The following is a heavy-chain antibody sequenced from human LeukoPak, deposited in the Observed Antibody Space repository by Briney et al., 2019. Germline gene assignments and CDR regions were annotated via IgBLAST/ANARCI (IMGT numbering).Heavy chain of an antibody. D-gene: IGHD3-22*01. V-gene: IGHV4-39*01. CDR2: IYYSGST. CDR3: ARVEYWGYYDGSKIDY. Sequence: PSETLSLTCTVSGGSISSSSYYWGWIRQPPGTGLEWLGSIYYSGSTYYNPSLKSRVTISVDTSKNQFSLKLSSVTAADTAVYYCARVEYWGYYDGSKIDYWGQGTLVTVSS. J-gene: IGHJ4*02. CDR1: GGSISSSSYY.